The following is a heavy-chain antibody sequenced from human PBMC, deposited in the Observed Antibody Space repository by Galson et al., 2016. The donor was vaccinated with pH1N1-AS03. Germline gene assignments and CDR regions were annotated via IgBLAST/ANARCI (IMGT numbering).Heavy chain of an antibody. CDR3: ARVDSSTYSDGWVPFDY. Sequence: SLRLSCAVSGLSVAKNYMSWVRQAPGKGLEWVSSIYTGGDTFYIDSVRGRFTISRDDSKNTLYLQMNSLRAADTAMYYCARVDSSTYSDGWVPFDYWGQGTLVTVSS. CDR1: GLSVAKNY. J-gene: IGHJ4*02. V-gene: IGHV3-53*01. D-gene: IGHD5-24*01. CDR2: IYTGGDT.